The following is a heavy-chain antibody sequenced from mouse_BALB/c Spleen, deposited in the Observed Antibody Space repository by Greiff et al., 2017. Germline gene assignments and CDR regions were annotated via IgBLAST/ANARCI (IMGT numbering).Heavy chain of an antibody. V-gene: IGHV3-8*02. CDR1: GDSITSGY. Sequence: EVMLVESGPSLVKPSQTLSLTCSVTGDSITSGYWNWIRKFPGDKLEYMGYISYSGSTYYNPSLKSRISITRDTSKNQYYLQLNSVTTEDTATYYCARLTGTGFAYWGQGALVTVSA. CDR3: ARLTGTGFAY. CDR2: ISYSGST. D-gene: IGHD4-1*01. J-gene: IGHJ3*01.